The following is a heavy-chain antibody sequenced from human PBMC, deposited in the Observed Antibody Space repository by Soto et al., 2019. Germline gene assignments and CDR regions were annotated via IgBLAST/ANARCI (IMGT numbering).Heavy chain of an antibody. V-gene: IGHV4-38-2*01. D-gene: IGHD3-22*01. Sequence: PSETLSLTCAVSGYSISSCYYWGWLRQPPGKGLEWIGGIYHGGSTYYNPSLNSRVTLSIDMTNNHVSLILNSVTAADTAVYYCARVGPWVPYYYDSSPYTFENWFDPWGQGTLVTVSS. CDR3: ARVGPWVPYYYDSSPYTFENWFDP. CDR1: GYSISSCYY. CDR2: IYHGGST. J-gene: IGHJ5*02.